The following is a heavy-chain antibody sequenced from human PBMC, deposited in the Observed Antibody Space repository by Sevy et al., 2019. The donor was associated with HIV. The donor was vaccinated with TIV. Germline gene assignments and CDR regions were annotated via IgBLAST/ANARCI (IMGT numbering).Heavy chain of an antibody. V-gene: IGHV1-69*13. CDR3: VKGDTGAARPQYFQH. CDR2: IIPIFGTA. D-gene: IGHD6-6*01. Sequence: ASVKVSCKASGGTFSSYAISWVRQAPGQGLEWMGGIIPIFGTANYAQKFQGRVTITADESTSTAYMELSSLRSEDTAVYYCVKGDTGAARPQYFQHWGQGTLVTVSS. J-gene: IGHJ1*01. CDR1: GGTFSSYA.